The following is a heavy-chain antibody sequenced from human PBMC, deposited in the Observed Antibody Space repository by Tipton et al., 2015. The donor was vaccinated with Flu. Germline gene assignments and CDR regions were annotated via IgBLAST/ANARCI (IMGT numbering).Heavy chain of an antibody. CDR2: ISAYNGNT. CDR1: GYTFTSYG. J-gene: IGHJ6*02. CDR3: ARYLCSCPSCYTGSYYYYGMDG. V-gene: IGHV1-18*01. D-gene: IGHD2-2*02. Sequence: QLVQSGAEVKKPGASVKVSCKASGYTFTSYGISWVRQAPGQGLEWMGWISAYNGNTNYAQKLQGRVTMTTDTSTSTAYMELRSLRSADTAVYYCARYLCSCPSCYTGSYYYYGMDGWGQGTTVTVSS.